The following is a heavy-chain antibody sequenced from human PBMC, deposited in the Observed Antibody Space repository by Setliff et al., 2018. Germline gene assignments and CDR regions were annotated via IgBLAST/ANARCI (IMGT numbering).Heavy chain of an antibody. V-gene: IGHV3-74*01. Sequence: PGGSLRLSCTASGFTLSSYWMHWVRQAPGKGLVWVSRINSDGSSTSYADSVKGRFTISRDNAKNTLYLQMNSLRAEDTAVYYCAKDLGDDGHYYYYMDVWGKGTTVTVSS. CDR2: INSDGSST. CDR1: GFTLSSYW. D-gene: IGHD4-17*01. J-gene: IGHJ6*03. CDR3: AKDLGDDGHYYYYMDV.